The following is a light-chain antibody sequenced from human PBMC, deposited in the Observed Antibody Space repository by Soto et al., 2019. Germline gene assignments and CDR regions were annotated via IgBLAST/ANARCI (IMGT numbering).Light chain of an antibody. V-gene: IGKV1-39*01. J-gene: IGKJ4*01. Sequence: DIQMTQSPSSLSASGGDRVTITCRASQNMGEYLNWYQQKPGRAPKLLIFATSNLQSGVPSRFSGSRSGTDFTLTISSLQPEDFATYFCQQSYIAPLTFGGGTRVQI. CDR2: ATS. CDR1: QNMGEY. CDR3: QQSYIAPLT.